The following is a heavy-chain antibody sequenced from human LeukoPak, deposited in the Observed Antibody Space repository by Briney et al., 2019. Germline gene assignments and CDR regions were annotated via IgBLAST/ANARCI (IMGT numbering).Heavy chain of an antibody. V-gene: IGHV3-7*01. CDR1: GFTFSSYS. J-gene: IGHJ5*02. CDR3: ARDRDDYVWGSYRPFDP. Sequence: GGSLRLSCAASGFTFSSYSMNWVRQAPGKGLEWVANIKQDGSEKYYVDSVKGRFTISRDNAKNSLYLQMNSLRAEDTAVYYCARDRDDYVWGSYRPFDPWGQGTLVTVSS. D-gene: IGHD3-16*02. CDR2: IKQDGSEK.